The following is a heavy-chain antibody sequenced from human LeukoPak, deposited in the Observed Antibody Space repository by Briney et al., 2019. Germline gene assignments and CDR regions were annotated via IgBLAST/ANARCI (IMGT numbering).Heavy chain of an antibody. Sequence: SVKVSFKASGGTFSNYAFSWVRQAPGQGLEWMGGFIPVFGPANYAQKFQGRVTITADESTSTAYMELSSLRSEDTAVYYCASAGEVYNSGSYLEYWGQGTLVTVSS. CDR1: GGTFSNYA. J-gene: IGHJ4*02. D-gene: IGHD6-19*01. CDR2: FIPVFGPA. CDR3: ASAGEVYNSGSYLEY. V-gene: IGHV1-69*13.